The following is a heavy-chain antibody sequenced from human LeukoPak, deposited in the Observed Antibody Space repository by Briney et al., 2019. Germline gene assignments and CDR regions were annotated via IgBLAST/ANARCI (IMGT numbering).Heavy chain of an antibody. CDR1: GFGFSSDW. CDR3: ARTYGLEH. D-gene: IGHD3-10*01. CDR2: TTSDGRSN. V-gene: IGHV3-74*03. J-gene: IGHJ4*02. Sequence: GGSLRLSSVGSGFGFSSDWMHWVRQAPGKGRVWVSRTTSDGRSNTYADSVKGRFTVSRDNAKSTLYLHMNSLRAEDTAVYYCARTYGLEHWGQGTLVTVSS.